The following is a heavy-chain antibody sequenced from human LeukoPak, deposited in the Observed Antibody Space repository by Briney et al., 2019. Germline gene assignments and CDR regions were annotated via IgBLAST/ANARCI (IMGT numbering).Heavy chain of an antibody. CDR1: GYTFTGYY. D-gene: IGHD3-10*01. Sequence: ASVKVSCKASGYTFTGYYMHWVRQAPGQGLEWMGWINPNSGGTNYAQKFQGRVTMTRDTSISTAYMELSRLRSDDTAVYYCARSLMVRGVIITFGYWGQGTLVTVSS. CDR2: INPNSGGT. CDR3: ARSLMVRGVIITFGY. J-gene: IGHJ4*02. V-gene: IGHV1-2*02.